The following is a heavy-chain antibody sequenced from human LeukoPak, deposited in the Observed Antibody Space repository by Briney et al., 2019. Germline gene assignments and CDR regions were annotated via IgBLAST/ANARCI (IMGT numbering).Heavy chain of an antibody. CDR3: AILGVRGVRVVDV. J-gene: IGHJ6*02. CDR1: GYTFTSYY. Sequence: ASVKVSCKASGYTFTSYYMHWVRQAPGQGLEWMGWMNPNSGNTGYAQKFQGRVTMTRNTSISTAYMELSSLRSEDTAVYYCAILGVRGVRVVDVWGQGTTVTVSS. V-gene: IGHV1-8*02. CDR2: MNPNSGNT. D-gene: IGHD3-10*01.